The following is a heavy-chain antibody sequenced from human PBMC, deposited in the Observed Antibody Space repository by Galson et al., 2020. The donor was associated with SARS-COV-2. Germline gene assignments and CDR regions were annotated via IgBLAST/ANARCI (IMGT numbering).Heavy chain of an antibody. D-gene: IGHD3-10*01. CDR3: ARVFYPGFGELLYGMDV. CDR2: IYTSGST. CDR1: GGSISSYY. Sequence: SETLSLTCTVSGGSISSYYWSWIRQPAGKGLEWIGRIYTSGSTNYNPSLKSRVTMSVDTSKNQFSLKLSSVTAADTAVYYCARVFYPGFGELLYGMDVWGQGTTVTVSS. V-gene: IGHV4-4*07. J-gene: IGHJ6*02.